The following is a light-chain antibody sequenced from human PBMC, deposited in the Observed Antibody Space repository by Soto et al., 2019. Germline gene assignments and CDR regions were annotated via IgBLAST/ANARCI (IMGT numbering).Light chain of an antibody. Sequence: EVVLTQSPGTLSLSPGERATLSCRASQSISSSYLAWYQQRPGQAPRLLIHGASSRATGIPDRFSGSGSGTDITLTISRLDPEDFAVYYCQQYGISSHTFGQGTKLEIK. V-gene: IGKV3-20*01. J-gene: IGKJ2*01. CDR1: QSISSSY. CDR2: GAS. CDR3: QQYGISSHT.